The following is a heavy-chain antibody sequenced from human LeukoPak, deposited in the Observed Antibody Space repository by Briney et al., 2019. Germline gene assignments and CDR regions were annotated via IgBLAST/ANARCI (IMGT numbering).Heavy chain of an antibody. CDR3: ARVWFGELLYDY. D-gene: IGHD3-10*01. CDR1: GYTFTGYY. CDR2: INPNSGGT. J-gene: IGHJ4*02. V-gene: IGHV1-2*06. Sequence: ASVKVSCKASGYTFTGYYMHWVRQAPGQGLEWMGRINPNSGGTNYAQKFQGSVTMTRDTSISTAYMELSRLRSDDTAVYYCARVWFGELLYDYWGQGTLVTVSS.